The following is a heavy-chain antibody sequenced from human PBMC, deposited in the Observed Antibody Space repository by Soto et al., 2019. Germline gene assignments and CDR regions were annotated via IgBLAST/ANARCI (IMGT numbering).Heavy chain of an antibody. J-gene: IGHJ5*02. CDR2: IYSGGST. Sequence: GGSLRLSSAASGFTVSSIYMSWVRQAPGKGLEWVSVIYSGGSTYYADSVKGRFTISRDNSKNTLYLQMNSLRAEDTAVYYCARAGPTYYDILTGYYKSQNWFDPWGQGTLVTVSS. D-gene: IGHD3-9*01. V-gene: IGHV3-53*01. CDR1: GFTVSSIY. CDR3: ARAGPTYYDILTGYYKSQNWFDP.